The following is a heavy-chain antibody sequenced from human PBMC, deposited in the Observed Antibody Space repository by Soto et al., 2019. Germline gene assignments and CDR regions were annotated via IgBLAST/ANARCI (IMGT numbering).Heavy chain of an antibody. J-gene: IGHJ6*02. Sequence: SVNVSCKASGGTFSSYAISWVRQAPGQGLEWMGGIIPIFGTANYAQKFQGRVTITADESTSTAYMELSSLRSEDTAVYYCARGGYSYGKHYYYGMDVWGQGTTVTVSS. CDR3: ARGGYSYGKHYYYGMDV. CDR1: GGTFSSYA. CDR2: IIPIFGTA. V-gene: IGHV1-69*13. D-gene: IGHD5-18*01.